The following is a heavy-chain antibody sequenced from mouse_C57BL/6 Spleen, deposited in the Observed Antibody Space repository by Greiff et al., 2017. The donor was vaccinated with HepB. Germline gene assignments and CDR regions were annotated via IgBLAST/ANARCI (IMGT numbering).Heavy chain of an antibody. D-gene: IGHD1-1*01. CDR2: IYPGSGNT. Sequence: VKLVESGAELVRPGASVKLSCKASGYTFTDYYINWVKQRPGQGLEWIARIYPGSGNTYYNEKFKGKATLTAEKSSSTAYMQLSSLTSEDSAVYFCARRGSSSYYYAMDYWGQGTSVTVSS. CDR3: ARRGSSSYYYAMDY. CDR1: GYTFTDYY. J-gene: IGHJ4*01. V-gene: IGHV1-76*01.